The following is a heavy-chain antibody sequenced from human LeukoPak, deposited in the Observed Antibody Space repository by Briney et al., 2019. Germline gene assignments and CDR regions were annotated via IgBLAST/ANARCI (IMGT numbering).Heavy chain of an antibody. D-gene: IGHD3-22*01. CDR2: IIPIFGTA. J-gene: IGHJ4*02. CDR3: ARGWDYDSGGRPTAYVY. CDR1: GGTFSSYA. Sequence: SVNVSCKASGGTFSSYAISWVRQAPGQGLEWMGGIIPIFGTANYAQKFQGKVTITADESTSTAYMELSSLRSEDTAVYYCARGWDYDSGGRPTAYVYWGQGTLVSVSS. V-gene: IGHV1-69*01.